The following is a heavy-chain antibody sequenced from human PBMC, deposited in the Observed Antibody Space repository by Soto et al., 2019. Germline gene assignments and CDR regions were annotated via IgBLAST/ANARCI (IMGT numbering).Heavy chain of an antibody. D-gene: IGHD3-22*01. J-gene: IGHJ4*02. CDR2: ISGSGGST. CDR3: AKVWYRPIVEPY. V-gene: IGHV3-23*01. Sequence: EVQLLESGGDLVQPGGSLRLSCAASGFTFSSYAMSWVRQAPGKGLEWVSAISGSGGSTYYADSVKGRFTISRDNSKNTLYLQMNSLRAEDTAVYYCAKVWYRPIVEPYWGQGTLVTVSS. CDR1: GFTFSSYA.